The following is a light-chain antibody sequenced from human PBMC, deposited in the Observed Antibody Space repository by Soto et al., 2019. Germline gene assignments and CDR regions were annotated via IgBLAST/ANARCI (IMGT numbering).Light chain of an antibody. V-gene: IGKV3-20*01. J-gene: IGKJ2*01. CDR3: QHCGNSRYT. CDR2: GAF. CDR1: QSVRTSD. Sequence: EVVLTQSPRTLSLSPGERATLSSRASQSVRTSDVTWYQHQPGQAPRLLIYGAFNRATDIPDRFSGSGSGTDFTLTISRLEAVDFAVYYCQHCGNSRYTFGQGTRLEIK.